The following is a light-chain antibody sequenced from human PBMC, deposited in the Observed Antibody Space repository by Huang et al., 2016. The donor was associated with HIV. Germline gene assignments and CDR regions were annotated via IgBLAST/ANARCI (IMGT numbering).Light chain of an antibody. J-gene: IGKJ3*01. CDR3: QKYHSAPFT. V-gene: IGKV1-27*01. CDR1: QGIANY. CDR2: AAS. Sequence: DIQMTQSPSSLSASVGDRVTITCRASQGIANYLAWYQQKPGKVPKLLIYAASTFQSGVPSRFSDSGSGTDFTLTISSLQPEDVATYYCQKYHSAPFTFGPGTKVDIK.